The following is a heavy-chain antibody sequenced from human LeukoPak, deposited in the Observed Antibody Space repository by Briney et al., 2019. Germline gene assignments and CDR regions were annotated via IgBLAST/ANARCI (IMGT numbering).Heavy chain of an antibody. V-gene: IGHV4-39*01. CDR1: GGSISSSSYY. CDR3: ARRGSGSYRLFDY. CDR2: IFYSGST. J-gene: IGHJ4*02. Sequence: PSETLSLTCTVSGGSISSSSYYWGWIRQPPGKGLEWIGSIFYSGSTYYNPSLKSRVTLSVDTSKNQFSLRLSSVTAADTAVYYCARRGSGSYRLFDYWGQGTLVTVS. D-gene: IGHD1-26*01.